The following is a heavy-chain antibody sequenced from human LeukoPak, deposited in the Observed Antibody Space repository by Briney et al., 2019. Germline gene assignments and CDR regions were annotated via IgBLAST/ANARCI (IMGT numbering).Heavy chain of an antibody. CDR2: IYYSGST. D-gene: IGHD2-15*01. J-gene: IGHJ5*02. CDR1: GGSISSSSYY. V-gene: IGHV4-39*07. Sequence: SETLSLTCTVSGGSISSSSYYWGWIRQPPRKGLEWIGSIYYSGSTYYNPSLKSRVTISVDTSKNQFSLKLSSVTAADTAVYYCARSYCSGGSCYGNWFDPWGQGTLVTVSS. CDR3: ARSYCSGGSCYGNWFDP.